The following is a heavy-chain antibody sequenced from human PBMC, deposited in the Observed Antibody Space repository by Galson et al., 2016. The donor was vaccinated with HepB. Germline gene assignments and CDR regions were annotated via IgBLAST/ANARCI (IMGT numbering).Heavy chain of an antibody. CDR1: GYSISSGYY. CDR2: IYHSGST. CDR3: ARVSNDYVWGSYRPYFDY. V-gene: IGHV4-38-2*01. D-gene: IGHD3-16*02. Sequence: ETLSLTCAVSGYSISSGYYWGWIRQPPGKGLEWIGSIYHSGSTYYNPSLKSRVTISVDTSKNQFSLKLSSVTAADTAVYYCARVSNDYVWGSYRPYFDYWGQGTLVIVSS. J-gene: IGHJ4*02.